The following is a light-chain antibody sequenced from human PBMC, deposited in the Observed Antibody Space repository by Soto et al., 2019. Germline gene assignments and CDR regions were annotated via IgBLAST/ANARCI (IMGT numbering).Light chain of an antibody. J-gene: IGLJ3*02. CDR2: GDS. Sequence: QSVLTQPPSVSGAPGQRVTISCTGSSSNIGAGYNVHWYKQVPGTAPKLLIYGDSNRPSGVPDRFSGSKSGTSASLAITGLQAEDEADYDCQSYDSSLSGWLFGGGTKLTVL. CDR1: SSNIGAGYN. V-gene: IGLV1-40*01. CDR3: QSYDSSLSGWL.